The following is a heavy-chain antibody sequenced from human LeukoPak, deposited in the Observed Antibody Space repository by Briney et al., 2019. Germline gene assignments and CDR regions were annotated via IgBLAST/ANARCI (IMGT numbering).Heavy chain of an antibody. CDR2: IYYSGST. V-gene: IGHV4-59*12. CDR3: ARGSITMVRAENAFDI. CDR1: GGSISSYY. Sequence: SETLSLTCTVSGGSISSYYWSWIRQPPGKGLEWIGYIYYSGSTNYNPSLKSRVTISVDTSKNQFSLKLSSVTAADTAVYYCARGSITMVRAENAFDIWGQGTMVTVSS. J-gene: IGHJ3*02. D-gene: IGHD3-10*01.